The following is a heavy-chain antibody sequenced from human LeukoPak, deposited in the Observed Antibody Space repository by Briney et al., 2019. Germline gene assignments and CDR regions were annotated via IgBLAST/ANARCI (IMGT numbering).Heavy chain of an antibody. D-gene: IGHD3-10*01. V-gene: IGHV3-23*01. Sequence: GGALRLSCAASVFTFISYAMSEVRQAPGRGVAGVSDLSGGGGSSEFADALRGRFTISRENSQNTQYLQMNDLRAEDTAVYYCAKDRWGSRSGFDYWGQGTLVTVSS. CDR3: AKDRWGSRSGFDY. J-gene: IGHJ4*02. CDR1: VFTFISYA. CDR2: LSGGGGSS.